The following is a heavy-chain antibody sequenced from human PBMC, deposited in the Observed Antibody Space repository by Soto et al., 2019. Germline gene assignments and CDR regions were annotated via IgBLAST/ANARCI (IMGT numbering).Heavy chain of an antibody. CDR1: GSTFSHHW. V-gene: IGHV3-7*01. CDR2: IKEDGSEK. Sequence: VQLVDSGGGLVQPGGSLRLSCAASGSTFSHHWMNWVRQAPGKGLEWVANIKEDGSEKFYVDSVKGRFTISRDNSKNSLYLQMNSLTADDTAVYYCARGSSGYGLMWFGEFLSSFDYWGQGTLVTVSS. D-gene: IGHD3-10*01. J-gene: IGHJ4*02. CDR3: ARGSSGYGLMWFGEFLSSFDY.